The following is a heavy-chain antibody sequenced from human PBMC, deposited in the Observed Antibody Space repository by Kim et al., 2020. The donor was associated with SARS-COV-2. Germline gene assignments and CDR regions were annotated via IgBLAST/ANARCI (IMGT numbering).Heavy chain of an antibody. D-gene: IGHD1-26*01. V-gene: IGHV3-21*01. J-gene: IGHJ4*02. CDR2: ISSSSSYI. CDR1: GFTFSSYS. CDR3: ARDREYSGSEYKYYDY. Sequence: GGSLRLSCAASGFTFSSYSMNWVRQAPGKGLEWVSSISSSSSYIYYADSVKGRFTISRDNAKNSLYLQMNSLRAEDTAVYYCARDREYSGSEYKYYDYWGQGTLVTVSS.